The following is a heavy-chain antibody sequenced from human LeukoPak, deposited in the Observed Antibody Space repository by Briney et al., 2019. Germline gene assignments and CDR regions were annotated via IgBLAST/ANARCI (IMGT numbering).Heavy chain of an antibody. CDR1: GFTFSSYS. Sequence: GGSLRLSCAASGFTFSSYSMNWVRQAPGKGLEWVPSISSSSGYIYYADSVKGRFTISRDNAKNSLYLQMNSLRAEDTAVYYCARDLGYWGQGTLVTVSS. V-gene: IGHV3-21*01. CDR3: ARDLGY. J-gene: IGHJ4*02. CDR2: ISSSSGYI.